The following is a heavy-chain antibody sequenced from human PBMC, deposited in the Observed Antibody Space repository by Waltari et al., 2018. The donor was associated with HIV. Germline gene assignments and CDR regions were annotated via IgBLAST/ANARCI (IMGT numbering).Heavy chain of an antibody. J-gene: IGHJ4*02. CDR3: ARDGHFYDSRPLDY. CDR1: GFTFSPYA. V-gene: IGHV3-30*04. CDR2: ISYGGRNK. D-gene: IGHD3-22*01. Sequence: QVQLVESGGGVVQPGRSLRLSCAASGFTFSPYAIHWVRQAPGKGLGGVAIISYGGRNKYYADSGKCRFTISRDNSKNTVYLQMNSLRGEDTAVYYCARDGHFYDSRPLDYWGQGTLVTVSS.